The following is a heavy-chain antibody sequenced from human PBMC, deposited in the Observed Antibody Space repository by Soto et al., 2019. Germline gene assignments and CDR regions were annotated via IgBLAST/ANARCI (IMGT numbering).Heavy chain of an antibody. V-gene: IGHV4-39*07. D-gene: IGHD2-15*01. CDR3: ARGATGYCSGGSCGPLGY. Sequence: PSETLSLTCTVSGGSISSSSYYWGWIRQPPGKGLEWIGSIYYSGSTYYNPSLKSRVTISVDTSKNQFSLKLSSVTAADTAVYYCARGATGYCSGGSCGPLGYWGQGTLVTVSS. CDR1: GGSISSSSYY. CDR2: IYYSGST. J-gene: IGHJ4*02.